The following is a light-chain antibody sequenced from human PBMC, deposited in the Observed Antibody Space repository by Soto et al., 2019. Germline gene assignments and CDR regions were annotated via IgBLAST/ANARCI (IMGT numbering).Light chain of an antibody. Sequence: EIVLTQSPAPLSLSPGERATLSCRASQSVSDYLAWYQQKPGQAPRLIIYGASTRATGIPARFSGRGSGTEFTLTISSLQSVDVAVYYCQQYDNWPQTFGQGTKVDIK. V-gene: IGKV3-15*01. CDR3: QQYDNWPQT. CDR2: GAS. J-gene: IGKJ1*01. CDR1: QSVSDY.